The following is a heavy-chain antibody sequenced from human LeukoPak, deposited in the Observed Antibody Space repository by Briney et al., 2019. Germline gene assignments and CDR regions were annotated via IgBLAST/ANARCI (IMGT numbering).Heavy chain of an antibody. Sequence: GGSLSLSCAASGFTFSSYWMHWVRQAPGKGLVWVSRINSDGSSTSYADSVKGRFTISRDNAKNTLYLQMNSLRAEDTAVYYCASSSPAAISDGMDVWGQGTTVTVSS. CDR3: ASSSPAAISDGMDV. J-gene: IGHJ6*02. V-gene: IGHV3-74*01. CDR1: GFTFSSYW. D-gene: IGHD2-2*01. CDR2: INSDGSST.